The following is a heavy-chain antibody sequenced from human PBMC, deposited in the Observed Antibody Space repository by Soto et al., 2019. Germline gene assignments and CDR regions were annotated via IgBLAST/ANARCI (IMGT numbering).Heavy chain of an antibody. Sequence: QVQLVQPGAEVKKPGASVKVSCKSSGYTFSMSGISWVRQAPGQGLEWMGWISGYNGKTNYEQKFQDRVTMTTDTSTNMAYMELRSLRSDDTAVYYCAREGPRPYYYYGMDVWGPGTTVTVSS. CDR3: AREGPRPYYYYGMDV. V-gene: IGHV1-18*01. CDR1: GYTFSMSG. CDR2: ISGYNGKT. J-gene: IGHJ6*02.